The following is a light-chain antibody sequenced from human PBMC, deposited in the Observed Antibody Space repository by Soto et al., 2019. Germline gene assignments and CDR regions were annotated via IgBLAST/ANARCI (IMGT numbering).Light chain of an antibody. Sequence: QSALTQPPSASGSPGQSVTISCTGTSGDVGSYNYVSWYQQQPGKAPKLMIYEVSKRPSGVPDRFSGSKSGNTASLTVSGLQAEDEADYYCSSYAGSNNLVFGGGTQLTVL. J-gene: IGLJ2*01. CDR1: SGDVGSYNY. V-gene: IGLV2-8*01. CDR2: EVS. CDR3: SSYAGSNNLV.